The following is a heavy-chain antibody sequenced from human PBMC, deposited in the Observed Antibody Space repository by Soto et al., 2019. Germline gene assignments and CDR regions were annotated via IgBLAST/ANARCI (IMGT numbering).Heavy chain of an antibody. CDR2: ISFDGSNK. J-gene: IGHJ6*02. D-gene: IGHD6-19*01. V-gene: IGHV3-30-3*01. CDR3: ARLPGALVAVPYIYTLDGRAPRSDVDV. Sequence: QMQLVESGGGVVQPGRSLRLSCAASGFTFSYYPMHWVRQAPGKGLEWVAVISFDGSNKYYEDSVKGRFTISKDNSKNTLYLLMDSLRGEDTAVYYCARLPGALVAVPYIYTLDGRAPRSDVDVWGQGTTVTVSS. CDR1: GFTFSYYP.